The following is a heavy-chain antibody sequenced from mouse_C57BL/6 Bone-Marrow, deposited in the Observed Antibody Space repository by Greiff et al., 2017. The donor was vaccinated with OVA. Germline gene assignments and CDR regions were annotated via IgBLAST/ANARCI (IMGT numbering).Heavy chain of an antibody. J-gene: IGHJ3*01. CDR1: GFTFSSYG. CDR2: ISSGGSYT. D-gene: IGHD2-12*01. CDR3: ARQNYYSVRFAY. Sequence: DVMLVESGGDLVKPGGSLKLSCAASGFTFSSYGMSWVRQTPDKRLEWVATISSGGSYTYYPDSVKGRFTISRDNAKNTLYLQMSSLKSEDTAMYYCARQNYYSVRFAYWGQGTLVTVSA. V-gene: IGHV5-6*02.